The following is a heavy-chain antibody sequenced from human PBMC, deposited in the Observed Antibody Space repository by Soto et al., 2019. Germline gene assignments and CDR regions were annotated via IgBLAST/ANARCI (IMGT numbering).Heavy chain of an antibody. J-gene: IGHJ3*02. V-gene: IGHV3-74*01. CDR1: GFNFISYW. Sequence: EEQLVESGGDLVQPGGSLRLYCAVSGFNFISYWMHWVRQAPGRGLVWVSRVNNDGSDTIYADSVKGRFTVSRDNAKNTLFLQLNSLRVDDTAVYYCARGGFDHGFDIWGQGTMVTVSS. D-gene: IGHD3-9*01. CDR3: ARGGFDHGFDI. CDR2: VNNDGSDT.